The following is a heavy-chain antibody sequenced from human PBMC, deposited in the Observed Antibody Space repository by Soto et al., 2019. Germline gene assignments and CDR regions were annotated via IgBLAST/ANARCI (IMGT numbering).Heavy chain of an antibody. CDR3: ARHLLGITGTWAAWYFDY. D-gene: IGHD1-7*01. J-gene: IGHJ4*02. CDR2: ISAYNGNT. Sequence: ASVKVSCKASGYTFTSYGISWVRQAPGQGLEWMGWISAYNGNTNYAQKLQGRVTMTTDTSTSTAYMELRSLRSDDTAVYYCARHLLGITGTWAAWYFDYWGQGTLVTVSS. CDR1: GYTFTSYG. V-gene: IGHV1-18*01.